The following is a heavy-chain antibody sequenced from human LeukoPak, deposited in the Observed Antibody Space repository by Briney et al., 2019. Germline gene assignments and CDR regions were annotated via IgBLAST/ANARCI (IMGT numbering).Heavy chain of an antibody. D-gene: IGHD3-10*01. Sequence: PSETLSLTCTVSGGSISSYYWSWIRQPAGKGLEWIGRIYTSGSTNYNPSLKSRVTMSVDTSKNQFSLKLSSVTAADTAVYYCARDTYYYGSGSSLDYWGQGTLVTVSS. J-gene: IGHJ4*02. V-gene: IGHV4-4*07. CDR3: ARDTYYYGSGSSLDY. CDR1: GGSISSYY. CDR2: IYTSGST.